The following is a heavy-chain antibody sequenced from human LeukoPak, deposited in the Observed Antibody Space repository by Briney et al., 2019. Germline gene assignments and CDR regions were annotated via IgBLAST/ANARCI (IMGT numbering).Heavy chain of an antibody. J-gene: IGHJ4*02. D-gene: IGHD6-19*01. CDR1: GFTVSSKY. V-gene: IGHV3-66*04. CDR2: IYNGGST. Sequence: PGGSLRLSCAASGFTVSSKYMSWVRQAPGKGVEWVSVIYNGGSTYYTDSVKGRFTISRDNSKNTLYLQMNSLRAEDTAVYFCARQTSGWYPEFDYWGQGTLVTVSS. CDR3: ARQTSGWYPEFDY.